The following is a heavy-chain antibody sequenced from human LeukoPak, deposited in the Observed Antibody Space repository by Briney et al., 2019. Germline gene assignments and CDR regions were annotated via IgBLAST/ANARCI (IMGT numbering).Heavy chain of an antibody. CDR1: GGSFSGYY. D-gene: IGHD6-19*01. CDR2: INHSGST. J-gene: IGHJ5*02. CDR3: ARFEGARYSSGWHRINWFDP. V-gene: IGHV4-34*01. Sequence: SETLSLTCAVYGGSFSGYYWSWIRQPPGKGLEWIGEINHSGSTNYNPSLKSRGTISVDTSKNQFSLKLSSVTAADTAVYYCARFEGARYSSGWHRINWFDPWGQGTLVSVSS.